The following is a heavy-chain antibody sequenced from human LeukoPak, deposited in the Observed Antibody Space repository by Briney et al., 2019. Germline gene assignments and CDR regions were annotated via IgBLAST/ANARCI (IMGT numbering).Heavy chain of an antibody. Sequence: SETLSLTCAVYGGSFSGYYWSWIRQPPGKGLEWIGEINHSGSTNYNPSLKSRVTISVDTSKNQFSLKLSSVTAADTAVYYCARVAHSGLYYYYMDVWGKGTTVTVSS. V-gene: IGHV4-34*01. CDR3: ARVAHSGLYYYYMDV. J-gene: IGHJ6*03. CDR1: GGSFSGYY. CDR2: INHSGST. D-gene: IGHD3-10*01.